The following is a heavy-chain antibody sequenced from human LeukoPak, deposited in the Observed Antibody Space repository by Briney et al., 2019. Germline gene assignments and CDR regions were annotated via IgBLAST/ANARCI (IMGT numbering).Heavy chain of an antibody. CDR1: GFTFSSYW. Sequence: GGSLRLSRAASGFTFSSYWMHWVRQAPGKGLVWVSRINSDGSSTSYADSVKGRFTISRDNAKNTLYLQMNSLRAEDTAVYYCARGDDFETDAFDIWGQGTMVTVSS. D-gene: IGHD3/OR15-3a*01. CDR2: INSDGSST. J-gene: IGHJ3*02. CDR3: ARGDDFETDAFDI. V-gene: IGHV3-74*01.